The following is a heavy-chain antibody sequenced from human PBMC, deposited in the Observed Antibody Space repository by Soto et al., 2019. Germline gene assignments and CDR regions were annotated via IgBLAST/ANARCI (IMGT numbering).Heavy chain of an antibody. CDR3: AVENTSFWSGSNWFDP. CDR2: IYYSGST. V-gene: IGHV4-39*01. J-gene: IGHJ5*02. D-gene: IGHD3-3*01. Sequence: SETKSLTSTFSDLYISSSIYYLGWKNQPPGKGLEWIGSIYYSGSTYYNPSLKSRVTISVDTSKNQFSLKLSSVTAADTAVYHCAVENTSFWSGSNWFDPWGQGTLVTVSS. CDR1: DLYISSSIYY.